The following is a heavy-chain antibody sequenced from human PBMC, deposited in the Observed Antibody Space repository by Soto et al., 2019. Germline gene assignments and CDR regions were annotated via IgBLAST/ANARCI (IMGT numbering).Heavy chain of an antibody. CDR2: LYWNNNK. D-gene: IGHD3-10*01. J-gene: IGHJ4*02. Sequence: QITVKESGPTLVKPTQTLTLTCTFSGFSLSAVAVGVGWIRQPPVKALEWLALLYWNNNKDYSPSLENRHTSTKDTDNNQVVLTMTDMAPVDTATECCEHTGYTSGRCLDYWGQGTLVTVSS. CDR3: EHTGYTSGRCLDY. CDR1: GFSLSAVAVG. V-gene: IGHV2-5*01.